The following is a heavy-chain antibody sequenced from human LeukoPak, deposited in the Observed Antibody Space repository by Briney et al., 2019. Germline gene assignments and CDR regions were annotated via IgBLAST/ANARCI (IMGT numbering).Heavy chain of an antibody. Sequence: SETLSLTCAVYGGSFSGYYWSWIRRPPGKGLEWIGEINHSGSTNYNPSLKSRVTISVDTSKNQFSLKLSSVTAADTAVYYCARGSRTRGPGLPRAGAFDIWGQGTMVTVSS. CDR3: ARGSRTRGPGLPRAGAFDI. D-gene: IGHD5-12*01. V-gene: IGHV4-34*01. CDR2: INHSGST. J-gene: IGHJ3*02. CDR1: GGSFSGYY.